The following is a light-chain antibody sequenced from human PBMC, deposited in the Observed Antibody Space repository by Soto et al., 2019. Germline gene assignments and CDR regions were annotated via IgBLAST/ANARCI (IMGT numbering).Light chain of an antibody. CDR2: SNY. CDR3: ATWDDSLSGPV. Sequence: QSVLTQPPSASGTPGQRVTISCSGSSFNIGSYYVYWYQQLPGTAPKLLIFSNYQRPSGVPDRFSGSKSGTSASLAISGLRSEDEGDYYCATWDDSLSGPVFGEGTKLTVL. J-gene: IGLJ3*02. V-gene: IGLV1-47*02. CDR1: SFNIGSYY.